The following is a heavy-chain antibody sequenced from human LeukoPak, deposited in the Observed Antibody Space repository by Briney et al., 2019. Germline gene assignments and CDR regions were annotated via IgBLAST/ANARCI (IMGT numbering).Heavy chain of an antibody. V-gene: IGHV3-30*02. CDR1: GFTFSSYN. J-gene: IGHJ4*02. Sequence: GGSLRLSCAASGFTFSSYNMHWVRQAPGKGLEWVAFIQYDGNNKYYADSVKGRFTTSRDNSKNTLHLQMNSLRAEDTAVYYCAKDLVATKGFDYWGQGTLVTVSS. CDR2: IQYDGNNK. CDR3: AKDLVATKGFDY. D-gene: IGHD5-12*01.